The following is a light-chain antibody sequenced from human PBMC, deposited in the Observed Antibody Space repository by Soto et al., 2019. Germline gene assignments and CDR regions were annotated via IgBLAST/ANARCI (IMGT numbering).Light chain of an antibody. CDR2: KVS. J-gene: IGKJ1*01. CDR1: HGLVYSDGNTY. V-gene: IGKV2-30*01. CDR3: MQNTHWPPT. Sequence: DVVRTQSPLSLPVTLGQPASISCMSSHGLVYSDGNTYLNWFQQRPGQSPRRLIYKVSNRDSGVPGRFRVSGSCSYLTLIISRVEAEDVGVYYCMQNTHWPPTVGQGTKVDIK.